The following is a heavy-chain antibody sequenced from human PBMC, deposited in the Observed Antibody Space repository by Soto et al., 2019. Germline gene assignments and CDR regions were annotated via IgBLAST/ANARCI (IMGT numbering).Heavy chain of an antibody. CDR3: ARGDYYGIDV. CDR1: GGSFSGYY. CDR2: INHSGST. J-gene: IGHJ6*02. Sequence: QVQLQQWGAGLLKPSETLSLTCAVYGGSFSGYYWSWIRQPPGKGLEWIGEINHSGSTNYNPSLKSRVTISVDTSKNQFSLKLSSVTAADTAVYYCARGDYYGIDVWGQGTTVTVSS. V-gene: IGHV4-34*01.